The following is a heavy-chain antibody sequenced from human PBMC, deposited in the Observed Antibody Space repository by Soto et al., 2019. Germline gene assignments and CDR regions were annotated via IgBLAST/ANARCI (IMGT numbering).Heavy chain of an antibody. Sequence: SLTCNVSGDSIGRFYWSWIRQSAEKGLEWIGRVYSTGGTAYNPALKGRVTISLDRSNNHVSLEMNSVTAADTAVYFCARDLSGTGLDIWGRGTRVT. CDR1: GDSIGRFY. CDR2: VYSTGGT. CDR3: ARDLSGTGLDI. D-gene: IGHD1-26*01. V-gene: IGHV4-4*07. J-gene: IGHJ6*02.